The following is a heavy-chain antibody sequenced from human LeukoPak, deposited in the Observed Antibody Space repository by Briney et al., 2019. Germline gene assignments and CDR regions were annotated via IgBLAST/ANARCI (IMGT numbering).Heavy chain of an antibody. Sequence: GESLKISCKGSGYKFTDYWIGWVRQMPGKGLEWMGMIYPGDSDTRYSPSFQGHVTISADKSITTAYLQWSSLKASDTAIYYCARHIGLTTRYFDYWGQGTLVTVSS. CDR2: IYPGDSDT. V-gene: IGHV5-51*01. CDR1: GYKFTDYW. D-gene: IGHD4/OR15-4a*01. J-gene: IGHJ4*02. CDR3: ARHIGLTTRYFDY.